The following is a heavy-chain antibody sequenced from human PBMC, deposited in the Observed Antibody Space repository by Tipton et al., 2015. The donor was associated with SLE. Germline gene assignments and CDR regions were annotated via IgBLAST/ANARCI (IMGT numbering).Heavy chain of an antibody. CDR1: GGSISSSSYY. J-gene: IGHJ4*02. CDR2: IYYSGST. D-gene: IGHD3-10*01. CDR3: ARHAPGQNFDY. V-gene: IGHV4-39*01. Sequence: LRLSCTVSGGSISSSSYYWGWIRQPPGKGLEWIGSIYYSGSTHYNPSLKSRVTISVDTSKTQFSLRLSSVTAAGTAVYYCARHAPGQNFDYWGQGTLVTVSS.